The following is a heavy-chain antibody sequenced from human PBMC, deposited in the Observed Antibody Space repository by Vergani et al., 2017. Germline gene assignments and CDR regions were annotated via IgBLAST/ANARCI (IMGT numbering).Heavy chain of an antibody. CDR3: AREGYCTNGVCFTLFDV. V-gene: IGHV4-34*01. Sequence: QAQLQQWGAGLLKPSETLSLTCAIYGGSFNDYWWTWIRQPPGKGLEWIGEIRHDGITHYSPSLKSRVTISIDTSTHQFSLNLRSVTAADKAVYYCAREGYCTNGVCFTLFDVWGQGALVTVSS. D-gene: IGHD2-8*01. CDR2: IRHDGIT. CDR1: GGSFNDYW. J-gene: IGHJ4*02.